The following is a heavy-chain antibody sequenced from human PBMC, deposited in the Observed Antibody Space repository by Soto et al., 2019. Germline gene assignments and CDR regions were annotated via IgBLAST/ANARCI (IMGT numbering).Heavy chain of an antibody. CDR1: GFTFSSYG. D-gene: IGHD2-21*01. Sequence: QVQLVESGGGVVQPGRSLRLSCTASGFTFSSYGMHWVRQAPGKGLEWVAITWSDESRKYYADSVNGRFIISRDNSKNKLFLQMDSLRAEDTAIYYCARGRPGPISTIHLLDNWGQGTLVTVSS. J-gene: IGHJ4*02. CDR3: ARGRPGPISTIHLLDN. V-gene: IGHV3-33*01. CDR2: TWSDESRK.